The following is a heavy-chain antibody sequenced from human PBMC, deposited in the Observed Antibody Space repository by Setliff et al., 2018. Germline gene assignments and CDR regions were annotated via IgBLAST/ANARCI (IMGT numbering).Heavy chain of an antibody. CDR3: ARGGDGDTLPNRYFDY. Sequence: PGESLKISCKGSGYSFTTYWIGWVRQMPGKGLELMGIIYPADSDPRYSPSFQGQVTISVDKSISTVYLQWSSLKASDTALYYCARGGDGDTLPNRYFDYWGQGTLVTVSS. V-gene: IGHV5-51*01. J-gene: IGHJ4*02. D-gene: IGHD3-16*01. CDR2: IYPADSDP. CDR1: GYSFTTYW.